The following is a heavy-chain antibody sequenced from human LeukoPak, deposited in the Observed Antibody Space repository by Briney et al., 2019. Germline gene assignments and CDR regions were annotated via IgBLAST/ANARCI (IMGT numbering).Heavy chain of an antibody. CDR1: GFTFRNYA. D-gene: IGHD2-21*01. CDR3: AKDGED. V-gene: IGHV3-23*01. Sequence: GGSLRLSCVASGFTFRNYAMSWVRQAPGKGLESVSTISGSASDTHYADSVKGRFTISRDNSKNTLYLHMDSLRADDTAVYYCAKDGEDWGQGTMVTVSS. J-gene: IGHJ3*01. CDR2: ISGSASDT.